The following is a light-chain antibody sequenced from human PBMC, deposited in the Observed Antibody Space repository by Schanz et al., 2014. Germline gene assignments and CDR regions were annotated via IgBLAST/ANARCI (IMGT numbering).Light chain of an antibody. CDR1: SSDIGSYNL. CDR2: EGS. CDR3: CSYAGSYTWV. V-gene: IGLV2-23*01. J-gene: IGLJ3*02. Sequence: SALTQPASVSGSPGQSITISCTGTSSDIGSYNLVSWYQQHPDKAPKLMIYEGSKRPSGVSNRFSGSKSGNTASLTISGLQAEDEADYYCCSYAGSYTWVFGGGTKLTVL.